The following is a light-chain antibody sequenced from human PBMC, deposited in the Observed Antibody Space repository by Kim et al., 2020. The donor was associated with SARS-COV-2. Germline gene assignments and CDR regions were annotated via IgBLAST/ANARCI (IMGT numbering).Light chain of an antibody. V-gene: IGKV3-20*01. CDR3: QQYHDSSST. CDR1: QSVRSGS. J-gene: IGKJ1*01. Sequence: SAGEGATVSCRASQSVRSGSVAWYQQNPGQTPRLLIYSTSNRATGIPDMFSGSGSGTDFTLTITRLEPEDFAVYYCQQYHDSSSTFGQGTKVDIK. CDR2: STS.